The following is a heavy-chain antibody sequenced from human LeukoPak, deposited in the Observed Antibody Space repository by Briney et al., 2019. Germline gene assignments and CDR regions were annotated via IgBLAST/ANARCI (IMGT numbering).Heavy chain of an antibody. CDR2: INHSGST. CDR1: GGSFSGYY. CDR3: VRLNGLWSGELPFDY. V-gene: IGHV4-34*01. D-gene: IGHD3-10*01. Sequence: PSETLSLTCAVYGGSFSGYYWSWIRQPPGKGLEWIGEINHSGSTNYNPSLKSRVTISVDTSKNQFSLKLSSVTAADTAVYYCVRLNGLWSGELPFDYWGQGTLVTVSS. J-gene: IGHJ4*02.